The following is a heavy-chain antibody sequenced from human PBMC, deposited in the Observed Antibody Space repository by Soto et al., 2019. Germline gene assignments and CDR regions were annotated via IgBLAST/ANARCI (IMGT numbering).Heavy chain of an antibody. V-gene: IGHV4-31*03. J-gene: IGHJ4*02. CDR2: IYYSGST. Sequence: QVQLQESGPGLMKPSQTLSLTCTVSGGSISSGGYYWSWIRQHPGKGLEWIGYIYYSGSTYYNPSLKIRVTIPVDTSKNQFSLKLSSVTAADTAVYYCARAWKEGWELYTLDYWGQGTLVTVSS. CDR1: GGSISSGGYY. D-gene: IGHD1-26*01. CDR3: ARAWKEGWELYTLDY.